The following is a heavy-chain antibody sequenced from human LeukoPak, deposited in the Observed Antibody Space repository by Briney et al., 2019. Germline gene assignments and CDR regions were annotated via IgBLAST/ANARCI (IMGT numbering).Heavy chain of an antibody. CDR2: ISSSSSYT. J-gene: IGHJ5*02. CDR3: ARAVDYGYNWFDP. V-gene: IGHV3-11*06. Sequence: GGSLRLSCAASGFTFSDYYMRWLRQAPGKGLEWVSYISSSSSYTNYADSVKGRFTISRDNAKNSLYLQMNSLRAEDTAVYYCARAVDYGYNWFDPWGQGTLVTVSS. CDR1: GFTFSDYY. D-gene: IGHD4-17*01.